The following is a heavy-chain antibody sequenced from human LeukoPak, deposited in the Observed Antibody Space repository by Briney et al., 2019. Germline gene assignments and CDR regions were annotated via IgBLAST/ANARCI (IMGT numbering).Heavy chain of an antibody. Sequence: GGSLRLSCAASGFTFSTSAMTWVRQAPGKGLEWVSAISGSGGSTYYADSVKGRFTISRDNSKNTLYLQMNSLRAEDTAVYYCAIAPELLWFGELLDYFDYWGQGTLVTVSS. J-gene: IGHJ4*02. V-gene: IGHV3-23*01. CDR1: GFTFSTSA. CDR3: AIAPELLWFGELLDYFDY. CDR2: ISGSGGST. D-gene: IGHD3-10*01.